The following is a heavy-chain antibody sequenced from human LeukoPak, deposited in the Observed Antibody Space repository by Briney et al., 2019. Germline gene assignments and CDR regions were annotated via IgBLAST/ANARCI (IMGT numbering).Heavy chain of an antibody. Sequence: GASVKVSCKASGYTFTGYYMHWVRQAPGQGLEWMGWINPNSGGTNYAQKFQGRVTMTRDTSISTAYMELSRLRSDDTAVYYCAREWVVPASYYYYYYMDVWGKGTTVTISS. CDR2: INPNSGGT. J-gene: IGHJ6*03. V-gene: IGHV1-2*02. D-gene: IGHD2-2*01. CDR1: GYTFTGYY. CDR3: AREWVVPASYYYYYYMDV.